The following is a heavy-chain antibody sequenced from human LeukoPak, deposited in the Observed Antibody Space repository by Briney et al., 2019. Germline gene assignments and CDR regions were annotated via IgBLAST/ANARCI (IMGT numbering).Heavy chain of an antibody. D-gene: IGHD3-22*01. Sequence: SETLSLTCSVSGYSISSGYYWSWIRQPAGKGLEWIGRIYTSGSTNYNPSLKSRVTMSVDTSKNQFSLKLSSVTAADTAVYFCAREDYYNSGGYYLDYWGQGTLVTVSS. J-gene: IGHJ4*02. V-gene: IGHV4-4*07. CDR3: AREDYYNSGGYYLDY. CDR1: GYSISSGYY. CDR2: IYTSGST.